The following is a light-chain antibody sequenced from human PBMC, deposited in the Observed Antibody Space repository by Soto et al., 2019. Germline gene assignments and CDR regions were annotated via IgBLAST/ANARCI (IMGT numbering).Light chain of an antibody. Sequence: EIVLTQSPATLSLSPGERATLSCRASQTISTYLAWYQQKPGQAPRLLIYGAFNRATGIPARFSGSGSGTDFTLTISNLEPEDFAVYYCQQRSNWPANFGQGTRLEIK. CDR1: QTISTY. CDR2: GAF. J-gene: IGKJ5*01. CDR3: QQRSNWPAN. V-gene: IGKV3-11*01.